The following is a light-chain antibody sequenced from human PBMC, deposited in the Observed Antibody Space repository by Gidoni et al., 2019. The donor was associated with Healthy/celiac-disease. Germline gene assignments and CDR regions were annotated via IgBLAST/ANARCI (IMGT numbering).Light chain of an antibody. CDR1: QDISNY. CDR3: QQYDNLPLT. Sequence: DSQMTQSPSSLSASVGDRVTITCQASQDISNYLNWYQKKPGKAPKLLIYDASNLEKGVPSRFSGSGSGTDFTFTIRSLQPEAIATYYCQQYDNLPLTFGGXTKVEIK. J-gene: IGKJ4*01. V-gene: IGKV1-33*01. CDR2: DAS.